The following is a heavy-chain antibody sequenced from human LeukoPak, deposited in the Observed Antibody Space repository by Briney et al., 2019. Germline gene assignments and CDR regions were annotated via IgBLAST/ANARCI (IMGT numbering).Heavy chain of an antibody. CDR1: GVTLSDHH. Sequence: SGGSLRLSCAASGVTLSDHHMAWVRQAPGKGLEWVGRTRDKARSYRTEYAASVDGRFTISRDDSKNSVYLQMNSLKIEDTGVYYCARDGGEGDNSAFDIWGQGTAVTVAS. CDR2: TRDKARSYRT. D-gene: IGHD3-16*01. V-gene: IGHV3-72*01. CDR3: ARDGGEGDNSAFDI. J-gene: IGHJ3*02.